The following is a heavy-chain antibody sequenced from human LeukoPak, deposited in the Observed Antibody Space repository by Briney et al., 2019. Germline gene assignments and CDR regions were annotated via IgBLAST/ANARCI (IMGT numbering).Heavy chain of an antibody. D-gene: IGHD3-22*01. CDR3: AKDRPNYYDSSGHYYRRNGDY. J-gene: IGHJ4*02. CDR1: GFTFSIYA. Sequence: GGALRLSCAASGFTFSIYAMSWVRQAPGRGLEWVSSITGNGAGTFYTDSVKGRFTISRDNSKNTLFLQMNSLRAEDTAIYYCAKDRPNYYDSSGHYYRRNGDYWGQGTLVTVSS. V-gene: IGHV3-23*01. CDR2: ITGNGAGT.